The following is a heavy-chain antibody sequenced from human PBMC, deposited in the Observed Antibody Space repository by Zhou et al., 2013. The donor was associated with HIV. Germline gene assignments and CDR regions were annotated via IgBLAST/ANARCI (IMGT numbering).Heavy chain of an antibody. J-gene: IGHJ5*02. CDR2: VIPMLDEA. V-gene: IGHV1-69*04. CDR3: ARERRQDSKTWYWSDP. D-gene: IGHD1-1*01. CDR1: GGTFGSYA. Sequence: QVQLVQSGTEVKKPGSSLKVSCKVSGGTFGSYAFSWLRQAPGQGLEWMGRVIPMLDEADYAQRFHGRVRITADKSTTTAYLELSGLRSDDTAVYFCARERRQDSKTWYWSDPWGQGTLVTVSS.